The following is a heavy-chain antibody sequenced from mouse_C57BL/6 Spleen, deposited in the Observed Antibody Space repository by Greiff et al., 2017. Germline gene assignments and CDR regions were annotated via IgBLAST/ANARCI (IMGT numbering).Heavy chain of an antibody. V-gene: IGHV1-58*01. J-gene: IGHJ2*01. CDR3: ARHYYGSSYGYFDY. Sequence: VQLKESGAELVRPGSSVKMSCKTSGYTFTSYGINWVKQRPGQGLEWIGYIYIGNGYTEYNEKFKGKATLTSDTSSSTAYMQLSSLTSEDSAIYFCARHYYGSSYGYFDYWGQGTTLTVSS. CDR1: GYTFTSYG. CDR2: IYIGNGYT. D-gene: IGHD1-1*01.